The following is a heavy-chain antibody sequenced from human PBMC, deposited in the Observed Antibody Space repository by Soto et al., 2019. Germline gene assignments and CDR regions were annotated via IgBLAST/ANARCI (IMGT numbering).Heavy chain of an antibody. CDR3: ASVYRLYDY. V-gene: IGHV4-61*01. J-gene: IGHJ4*02. Sequence: SETLSLTCTVSGGSVSSGSYYWSWIRQPPGKGLEWIGYIYYSGSTNYNPSLKSRVTISVDTSKNQFSLKLSSVTVADTAVYYCASVYRLYDYWGQGTLVTVSS. CDR2: IYYSGST. D-gene: IGHD1-26*01. CDR1: GGSVSSGSYY.